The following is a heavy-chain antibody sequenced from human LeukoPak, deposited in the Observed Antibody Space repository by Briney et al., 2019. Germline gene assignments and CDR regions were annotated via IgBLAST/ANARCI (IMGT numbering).Heavy chain of an antibody. CDR2: ISGDGTRT. D-gene: IGHD3-16*01. CDR3: AKWPEGAMDYFDY. CDR1: GFTFSSYA. J-gene: IGHJ4*02. V-gene: IGHV3-23*01. Sequence: GGSLRLSCAASGFTFSSYAMHWVRQAPVKGLEWVSAISGDGTRTYYADSVKGRFTISRGNSKNTLYLEMSSLRVEDTAIYYCAKWPEGAMDYFDYWGQGTLVTVSS.